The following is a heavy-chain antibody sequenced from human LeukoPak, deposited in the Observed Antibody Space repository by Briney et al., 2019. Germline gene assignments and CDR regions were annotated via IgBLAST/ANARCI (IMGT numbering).Heavy chain of an antibody. CDR1: GFTFSGHN. V-gene: IGHV3-48*04. CDR2: VSISSGTI. J-gene: IGHJ4*02. Sequence: PGGSLRLSGAASGFTFSGHNMNWVRQAPGKGLEWISFVSISSGTIYYADSVNGRFRISRDNAKSSLDLEMNSLRAEDTAVYYCARRSVDSSGYYFFDYWGQGTLVTVSS. CDR3: ARRSVDSSGYYFFDY. D-gene: IGHD3-22*01.